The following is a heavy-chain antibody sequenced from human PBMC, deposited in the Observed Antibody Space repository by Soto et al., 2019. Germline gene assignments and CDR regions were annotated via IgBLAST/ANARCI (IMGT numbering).Heavy chain of an antibody. CDR2: ISWNSGSI. Sequence: EVQLVESGGGLVQPGRSLRLSCAASGFRFDDYAMHWVRQAPGKGLEWVSGISWNSGSIVYADSVKGRFTISRDNAKNSLYVQMSSLRAEDTALYYCVKGGYGDFWYFDLWGRGTLVTVSS. D-gene: IGHD4-17*01. J-gene: IGHJ2*01. CDR3: VKGGYGDFWYFDL. V-gene: IGHV3-9*01. CDR1: GFRFDDYA.